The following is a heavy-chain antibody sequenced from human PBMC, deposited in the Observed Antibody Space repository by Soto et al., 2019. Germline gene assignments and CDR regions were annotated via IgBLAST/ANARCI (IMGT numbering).Heavy chain of an antibody. V-gene: IGHV1-46*01. J-gene: IGHJ4*02. CDR1: GYTFTSYY. CDR3: ARGPDY. CDR2: ISPSSGST. Sequence: ASVKVSCKASGYTFTSYYMHWVRQAPGQGLEWMGRISPSSGSTGYAQKFQGRVTMTRDTSASTAYMELSSLSSDDTAVYYCARGPDYWGQGTLVTVSS.